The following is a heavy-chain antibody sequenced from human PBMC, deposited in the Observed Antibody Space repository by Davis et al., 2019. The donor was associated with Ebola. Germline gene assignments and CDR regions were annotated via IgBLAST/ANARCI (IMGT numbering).Heavy chain of an antibody. CDR1: GFTFSSYW. J-gene: IGHJ3*02. D-gene: IGHD3-3*01. CDR3: ARFLVGWAGAFDI. V-gene: IGHV3-7*03. Sequence: GESLKISCAASGFTFSSYWMSWVRQAPGKGLEWVANIKQDGSEKYYVDSVKGRFTISRDNAKNSLYLQMNSLRAEDTAVYYCARFLVGWAGAFDIWGQGTMVTVSS. CDR2: IKQDGSEK.